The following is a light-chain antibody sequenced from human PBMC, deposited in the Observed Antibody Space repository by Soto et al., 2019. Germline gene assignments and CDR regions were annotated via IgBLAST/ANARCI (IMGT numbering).Light chain of an antibody. CDR1: QYVSSHY. CDR3: QIYGESPFT. J-gene: IGKJ3*01. Sequence: EIVLMQSPDTLSLSPGPRATLSCRASQYVSSHYIAWYQQKPGQARRLLMFGASTRATGIPDRLSGSWSGTDFTLTISGLEPEDFALYCCQIYGESPFTFGPGTRVEIK. V-gene: IGKV3-20*01. CDR2: GAS.